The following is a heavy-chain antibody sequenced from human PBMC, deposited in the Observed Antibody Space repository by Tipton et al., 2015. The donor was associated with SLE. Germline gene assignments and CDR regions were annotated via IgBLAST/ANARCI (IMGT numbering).Heavy chain of an antibody. Sequence: QLVQSGPEVKKPGSSVKVSCKASGGTLSSYAINWVRQAPGQGLEWMGRIIPILGIVKYAQKFQGRVTITADKSTSTAYMELSSLRSEDTAVYYCAAGLGEPYYFDYWGQGTLVTVSS. J-gene: IGHJ4*02. V-gene: IGHV1-69*09. CDR3: AAGLGEPYYFDY. D-gene: IGHD3-16*01. CDR2: IIPILGIV. CDR1: GGTLSSYA.